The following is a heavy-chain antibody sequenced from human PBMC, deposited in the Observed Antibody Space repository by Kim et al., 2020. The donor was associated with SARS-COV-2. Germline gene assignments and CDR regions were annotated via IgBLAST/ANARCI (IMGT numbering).Heavy chain of an antibody. Sequence: GGSLRLSCAASGFTVSSMYMSWVRQAPGRGLEWVSVMYSGGGTYYADSVEGRFIISRDNSKNTLYLQMNSLRADDTAVYYCAREAEVGLGYFDSWGQGTLVTVSS. CDR3: AREAEVGLGYFDS. D-gene: IGHD3-16*01. CDR1: GFTVSSMY. J-gene: IGHJ4*02. CDR2: MYSGGGT. V-gene: IGHV3-53*01.